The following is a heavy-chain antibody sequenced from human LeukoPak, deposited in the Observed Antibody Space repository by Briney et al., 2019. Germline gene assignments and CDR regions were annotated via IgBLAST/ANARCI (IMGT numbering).Heavy chain of an antibody. V-gene: IGHV3-7*01. CDR2: IKQDGSEK. Sequence: AGGSLRLSCAASGFTFSSYWMSWVRQAPGKGLEWVANIKQDGSEKYYVDSVKGRFTISRDNAKNSLYLQMNSLRAEDTAVYYCARHNSGWKSYYFDYWGQGTLVTVSS. CDR3: ARHNSGWKSYYFDY. J-gene: IGHJ4*02. D-gene: IGHD6-19*01. CDR1: GFTFSSYW.